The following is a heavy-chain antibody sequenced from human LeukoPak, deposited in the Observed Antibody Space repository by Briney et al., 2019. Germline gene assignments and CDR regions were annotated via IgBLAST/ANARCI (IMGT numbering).Heavy chain of an antibody. CDR1: GFTFSSYE. J-gene: IGHJ6*04. CDR2: ISSSGSTI. V-gene: IGHV3-48*03. D-gene: IGHD3-10*02. CDR3: AELGITMIGGV. Sequence: PXXXLRXXCAASGFTFSSYEMNWVRQAPGKGLEWVSYISSSGSTIYYADSVKGRFTISRDNAKNSLYLQMNSLRAEDTAVYYCAELGITMIGGVWGKGTTVTISS.